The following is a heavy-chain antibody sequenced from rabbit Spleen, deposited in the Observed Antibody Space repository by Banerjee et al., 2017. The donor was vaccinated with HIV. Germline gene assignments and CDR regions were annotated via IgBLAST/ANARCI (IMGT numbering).Heavy chain of an antibody. J-gene: IGHJ4*02. V-gene: IGHV1S45*01. D-gene: IGHD1-1*01. CDR3: ARDLPDIIGWNFGF. Sequence: QEQLEESGGDLVKPEGSLKLSCTASGFSFGDRDVMCWVRQAPGKGLEWIGCINTITGKTVHATWAKGRFTISRASSTTVFLQMTSLTAADTATYFCARDLPDIIGWNFGFWGPGTLVTVS. CDR2: INTITGKT. CDR1: GFSFGDRDV.